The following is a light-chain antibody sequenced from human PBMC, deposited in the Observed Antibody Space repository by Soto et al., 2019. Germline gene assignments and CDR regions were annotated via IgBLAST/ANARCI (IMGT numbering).Light chain of an antibody. CDR2: DTS. V-gene: IGKV3-11*01. CDR1: QSVGSY. J-gene: IGKJ4*01. Sequence: EMVLTQSPGTLSLSPGQRATLSCRASQSVGSYLAWYQQKPGQAPRLLIYDTSNRAAGIPARFSGSGSGTDFTLTINSLEPEDFGLYYCQQRSNWPAFGGGTKVDIK. CDR3: QQRSNWPA.